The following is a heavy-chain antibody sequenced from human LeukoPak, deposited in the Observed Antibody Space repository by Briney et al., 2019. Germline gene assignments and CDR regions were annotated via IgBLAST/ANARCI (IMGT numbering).Heavy chain of an antibody. V-gene: IGHV4-4*07. CDR2: IYTSGTT. Sequence: SETLSLTCTVSGGSISSYCWGWIRQPAGKGLEWIGRIYTSGTTHYNPSLKSRVTISADTFNNQLSLKLNSLTAADTAVYYCAGGRWISGSYYNFDYWGQGTLVTVSS. D-gene: IGHD1-26*01. J-gene: IGHJ4*02. CDR1: GGSISSYC. CDR3: AGGRWISGSYYNFDY.